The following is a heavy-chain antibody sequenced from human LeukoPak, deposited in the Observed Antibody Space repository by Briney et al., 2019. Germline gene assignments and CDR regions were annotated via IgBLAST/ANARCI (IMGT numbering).Heavy chain of an antibody. CDR3: ARALYSSSWYSGY. V-gene: IGHV1-2*02. CDR1: GYTFTDYY. J-gene: IGHJ4*02. D-gene: IGHD6-13*01. CDR2: INPNSGGT. Sequence: ASVTVSCKASGYTFTDYYMHWVRQAPGQGLAWMGLINPNSGGTNYAQKFQGRVTMTRDTSISTAYMELSRLRSDDTAVYYCARALYSSSWYSGYWGQGTLVTVSS.